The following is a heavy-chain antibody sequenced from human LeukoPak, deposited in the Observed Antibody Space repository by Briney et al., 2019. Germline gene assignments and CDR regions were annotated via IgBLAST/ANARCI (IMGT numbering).Heavy chain of an antibody. CDR2: ISGSGGST. Sequence: GGSLRLSCAASGFTFSSYAMSWVRQAPGKGLEWVSAISGSGGSTYYADSVKGRFTISRDNSKNTLYLQMNSLRAEDTAVYYCANQVVRGVICYYFDYWGQGTLVTVSS. J-gene: IGHJ4*02. D-gene: IGHD3-10*01. CDR1: GFTFSSYA. CDR3: ANQVVRGVICYYFDY. V-gene: IGHV3-23*01.